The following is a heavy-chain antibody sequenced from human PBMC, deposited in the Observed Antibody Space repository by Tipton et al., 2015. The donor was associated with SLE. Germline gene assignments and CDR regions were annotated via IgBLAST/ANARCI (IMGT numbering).Heavy chain of an antibody. D-gene: IGHD7-27*01. Sequence: SGFTFSSYGMHWVRQAPGKGLEWVAVIWYDGSNKYYADSVKGRFTISRDNSKNTLYLQMGSLRAEDMAVYYCARGDLGLDWGQGTLVTVSS. CDR1: GFTFSSYG. V-gene: IGHV3-33*01. J-gene: IGHJ4*02. CDR3: ARGDLGLD. CDR2: IWYDGSNK.